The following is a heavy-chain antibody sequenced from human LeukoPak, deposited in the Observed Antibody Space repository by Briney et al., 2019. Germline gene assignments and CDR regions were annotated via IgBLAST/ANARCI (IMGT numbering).Heavy chain of an antibody. CDR3: ARGCSSSWYGCFQH. CDR2: ISSDGSNK. Sequence: GGSLRLSCAASEFTFSSYAMHWVRQAPGKGLEWVAVISSDGSNKYYTDPVKGRFTISRDNSKNTLYLQMNSLRAEDTAVFYCARGCSSSWYGCFQHWGQGTLVTVSS. V-gene: IGHV3-30-3*01. D-gene: IGHD6-13*01. CDR1: EFTFSSYA. J-gene: IGHJ1*01.